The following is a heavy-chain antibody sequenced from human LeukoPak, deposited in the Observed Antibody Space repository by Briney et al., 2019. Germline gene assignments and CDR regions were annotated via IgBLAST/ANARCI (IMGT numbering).Heavy chain of an antibody. CDR2: IRFDESDK. D-gene: IGHD1-26*01. Sequence: GGSLRLSCAAAGFTFSNYAMHWVRQAPGKGLEWVALIRFDESDKYYADSVKGRFPIFRDNSKNTLYLQMNSLRPEDTAVYYCAKDGPRIVGATRPAGFDPWGQGTLVTVSS. V-gene: IGHV3-30*02. CDR1: GFTFSNYA. CDR3: AKDGPRIVGATRPAGFDP. J-gene: IGHJ5*02.